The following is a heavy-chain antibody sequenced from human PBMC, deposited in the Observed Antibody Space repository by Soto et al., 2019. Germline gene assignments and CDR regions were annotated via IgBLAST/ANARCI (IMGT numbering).Heavy chain of an antibody. Sequence: PGGSLRLSCAASGFTFGNSAMSWVRQAPGKGLEWVSAISGGATSTYYADSVKGRFTISRDNSKNTLYLQMNSLGVEDTAVYYCARDRISKEWLLYVFDYWGQGTLVTVSS. CDR2: ISGGATST. J-gene: IGHJ4*02. V-gene: IGHV3-23*01. CDR3: ARDRISKEWLLYVFDY. CDR1: GFTFGNSA. D-gene: IGHD3-3*01.